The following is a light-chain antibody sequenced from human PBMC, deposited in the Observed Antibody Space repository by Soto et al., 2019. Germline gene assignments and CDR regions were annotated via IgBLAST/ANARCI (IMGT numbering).Light chain of an antibody. CDR2: AAS. CDR1: QGISSY. J-gene: IGKJ2*01. V-gene: IGKV1-9*01. Sequence: DIQLTQSPSFLSASVGDRVTITCRASQGISSYLACYQQKPGKAPKLLLFAASTLQIGVPSRFSGSGSGTEFTLTISSLQPEDFATYYCQQLNSYPRTFGQGTKLEIK. CDR3: QQLNSYPRT.